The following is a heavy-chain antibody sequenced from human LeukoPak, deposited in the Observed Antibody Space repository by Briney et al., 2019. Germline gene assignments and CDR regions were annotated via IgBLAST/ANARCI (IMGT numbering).Heavy chain of an antibody. Sequence: GESLKISCKGSGYSFTSYWIGWVRQMPGKGLEWMGIIYPGDSDTRYNPSFQGQVTISADKSISTAYLQWRSLKASDTAMYYCARQNGGYDSFFDYWGQGTLVTVSS. D-gene: IGHD5-12*01. J-gene: IGHJ4*02. CDR2: IYPGDSDT. CDR3: ARQNGGYDSFFDY. V-gene: IGHV5-51*01. CDR1: GYSFTSYW.